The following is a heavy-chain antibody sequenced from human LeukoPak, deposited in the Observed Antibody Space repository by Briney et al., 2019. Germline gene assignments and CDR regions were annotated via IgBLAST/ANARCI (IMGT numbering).Heavy chain of an antibody. CDR2: IYYSGTT. D-gene: IGHD6-13*01. CDR1: GGSISSSNYY. Sequence: SETLSLTCTVSGGSISSSNYYWGWIRQPPGKGLEWIGSIYYSGTTYHNPSLKSRVNISVDTSKNQFSLKLRSVTAADTAVYYCARVTGYRIEDYFDYWGQGTLVTVSS. CDR3: ARVTGYRIEDYFDY. J-gene: IGHJ4*02. V-gene: IGHV4-39*07.